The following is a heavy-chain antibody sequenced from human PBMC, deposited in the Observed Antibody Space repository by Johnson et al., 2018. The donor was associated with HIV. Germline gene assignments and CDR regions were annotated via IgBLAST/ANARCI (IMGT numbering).Heavy chain of an antibody. CDR3: TTESPIASQNIVIGYDAFDI. D-gene: IGHD2/OR15-2a*01. V-gene: IGHV3-15*01. CDR1: GFSFTNAW. CDR2: IKSKTDGGTT. J-gene: IGHJ3*02. Sequence: MQLVESGGGRAKPGGSLRLSCAVSGFSFTNAWMSWVRQAPGKGLEWVGHIKSKTDGGTTDYAAPVKGRFTISRDDSKNTLYLQMNSLKTEDTAVYYCTTESPIASQNIVIGYDAFDIWGQGTMVTVSS.